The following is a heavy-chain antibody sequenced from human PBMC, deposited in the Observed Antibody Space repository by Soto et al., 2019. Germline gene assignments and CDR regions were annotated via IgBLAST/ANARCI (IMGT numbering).Heavy chain of an antibody. CDR2: IIPIFGTA. D-gene: IGHD2-8*01. V-gene: IGHV1-69*13. J-gene: IGHJ6*02. Sequence: SVKVSCKAAGGTFSSYAISWGRQAPGQGLEWMGGIIPIFGTANYAQKFQGRVTITADESTSTAYMELSSLRSEDTAVYYCARATRYCTNGVCFRYYYYGMDVWGQGTTVTVSS. CDR1: GGTFSSYA. CDR3: ARATRYCTNGVCFRYYYYGMDV.